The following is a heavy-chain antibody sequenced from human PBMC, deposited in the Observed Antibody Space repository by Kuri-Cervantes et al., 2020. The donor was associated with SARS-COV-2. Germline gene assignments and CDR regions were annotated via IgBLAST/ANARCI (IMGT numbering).Heavy chain of an antibody. D-gene: IGHD1/OR15-1a*01. CDR1: GGSVSSNSAA. CDR2: TYYRSKWYN. CDR3: ARDRAYNWNNSPFDY. Sequence: SQTLSLTCAISGGSVSSNSAAWNWIRQSPSRGLEWLGRTYYRSKWYNGYAVSVKSRITINPDTSKNQFSLQLNSVTPEDTAVYYCARDRAYNWNNSPFDYWGQGTLVTVSS. J-gene: IGHJ4*02. V-gene: IGHV6-1*01.